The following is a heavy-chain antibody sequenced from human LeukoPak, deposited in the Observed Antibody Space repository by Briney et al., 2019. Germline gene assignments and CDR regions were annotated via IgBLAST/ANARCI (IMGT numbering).Heavy chain of an antibody. Sequence: GGSLRLSCAASGFTFSSYAMSWVRQAPGKGLEWVSAISGSGGSTYYADSVKGRFTISRDNSKNTLYLQMNSLRAEDTAVYYCAKDRGDYGDYDIFDHWGQGTLVTVSS. J-gene: IGHJ4*02. CDR2: ISGSGGST. CDR1: GFTFSSYA. D-gene: IGHD4-17*01. V-gene: IGHV3-23*01. CDR3: AKDRGDYGDYDIFDH.